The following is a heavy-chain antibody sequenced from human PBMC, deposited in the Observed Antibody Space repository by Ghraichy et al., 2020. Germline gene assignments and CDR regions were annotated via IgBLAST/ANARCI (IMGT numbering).Heavy chain of an antibody. V-gene: IGHV4-39*01. CDR3: ARLSGKSQIAAAGTQFDY. J-gene: IGHJ4*02. Sequence: SETLSLTCTVSGGSISSSDCYWGWIRQPPEKGQEWIGNIYYSGSTYYNPSLKSRVTISVDTSKNQFSLKLSSVTAADTAVYFCARLSGKSQIAAAGTQFDYWGQGTLVTVSS. CDR1: GGSISSSDCY. CDR2: IYYSGST. D-gene: IGHD6-13*01.